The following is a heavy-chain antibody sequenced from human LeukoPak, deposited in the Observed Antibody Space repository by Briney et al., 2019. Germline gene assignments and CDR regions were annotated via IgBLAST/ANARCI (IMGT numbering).Heavy chain of an antibody. CDR2: ISGSGGST. CDR1: GFTFSSYA. J-gene: IGHJ4*02. CDR3: ANGDSSSSTLHFDY. V-gene: IGHV3-23*01. Sequence: HPGGSLRLSCAASGFTFSSYAMSWVRQAPGKGLEWVSAISGSGGSTYYADSVKGRFTISRDNSKNTLYLQMNSLRAEDTAVYYCANGDSSSSTLHFDYWGQGTLVTVSS. D-gene: IGHD6-13*01.